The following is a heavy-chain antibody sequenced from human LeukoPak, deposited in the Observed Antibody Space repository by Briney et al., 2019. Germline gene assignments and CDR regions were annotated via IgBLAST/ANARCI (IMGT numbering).Heavy chain of an antibody. CDR1: GYTFTSYY. CDR3: ARDRTMIVVPYNWFDP. Sequence: ASVKVSCKASGYTFTSYYMHWVRQAPGQGLEWMGIINPSGGSTSYAQKFQGRVTMTRDTSTSTVYMELSSLRSEDTAVYYCARDRTMIVVPYNWFDPWGQGTLVTVSS. D-gene: IGHD3-22*01. J-gene: IGHJ5*02. CDR2: INPSGGST. V-gene: IGHV1-46*01.